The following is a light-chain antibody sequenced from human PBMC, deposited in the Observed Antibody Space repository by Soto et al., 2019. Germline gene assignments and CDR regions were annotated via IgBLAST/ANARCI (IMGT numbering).Light chain of an antibody. Sequence: EIVLTPAPGTLSLSPGERATLSCRARQSVRTNYLAWYQQKRCQAPWLLIYGAFNRAGGVPDRFSGSGSGTDFTLTISSLQSEDFAVYYCQQYNNWPPITFGQGTRLEIK. V-gene: IGKV3-20*01. CDR3: QQYNNWPPIT. CDR1: QSVRTNY. J-gene: IGKJ5*01. CDR2: GAF.